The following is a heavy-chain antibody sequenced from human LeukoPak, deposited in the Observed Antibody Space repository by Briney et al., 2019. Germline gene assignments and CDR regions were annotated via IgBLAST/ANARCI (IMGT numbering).Heavy chain of an antibody. V-gene: IGHV3-33*01. CDR1: GFTFSSYG. CDR2: IWYDGSNK. J-gene: IGHJ4*02. Sequence: GRSLRLSCAASGFTFSSYGMHWVRQAPGKGLEWVAVIWYDGSNKYYADSVKGRFTISRDNAKNSLYLQMNSLRAEDTAVYYCARVIDYDSSGYWGQGTLVTVSS. CDR3: ARVIDYDSSGY. D-gene: IGHD3-22*01.